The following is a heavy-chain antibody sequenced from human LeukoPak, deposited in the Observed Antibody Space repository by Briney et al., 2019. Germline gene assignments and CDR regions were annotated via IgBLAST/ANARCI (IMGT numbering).Heavy chain of an antibody. CDR1: GFTFSSYS. CDR3: AELGITMIGGV. CDR2: ISSSSSYI. J-gene: IGHJ6*04. Sequence: NPGGSLRLSCAASGFTFSSYSMNWVRQAPGKGLVWVSSISSSSSYIYYADSVKGRFTISRDNAKNSLYLQMNSLRAEDTAVYYCAELGITMIGGVWGKGTTVTISS. D-gene: IGHD3-10*02. V-gene: IGHV3-21*01.